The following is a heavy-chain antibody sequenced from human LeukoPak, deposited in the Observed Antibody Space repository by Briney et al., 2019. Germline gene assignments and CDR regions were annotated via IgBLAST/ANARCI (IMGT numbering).Heavy chain of an antibody. CDR2: MNPNSGNT. Sequence: GASVKVSCKASGYTFTSYDVNWVRQATGQGLEWMGWMNPNSGNTGYAQKFQGRVTMTRNTSISTAYMELSSLRSEDTAVYYCARGYCSGGSCYPSCGYWGQGTLVTVSS. J-gene: IGHJ4*02. D-gene: IGHD2-15*01. CDR1: GYTFTSYD. V-gene: IGHV1-8*01. CDR3: ARGYCSGGSCYPSCGY.